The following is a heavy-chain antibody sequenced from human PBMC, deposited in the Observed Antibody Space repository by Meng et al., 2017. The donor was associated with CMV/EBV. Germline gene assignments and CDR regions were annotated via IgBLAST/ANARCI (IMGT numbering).Heavy chain of an antibody. CDR3: ARVDCGGDCYRGGWFDP. CDR2: IIPILGIA. CDR1: GYTFTSYD. D-gene: IGHD2-21*01. Sequence: SVKVSCKASGYTFTSYDINWVRQATGQGLEWMGGIIPILGIANYAQKFQGRVTITADKSTSTAYMELSSLRSEDTAVYYCARVDCGGDCYRGGWFDPWGQGTLVTVSS. V-gene: IGHV1-69*10. J-gene: IGHJ5*02.